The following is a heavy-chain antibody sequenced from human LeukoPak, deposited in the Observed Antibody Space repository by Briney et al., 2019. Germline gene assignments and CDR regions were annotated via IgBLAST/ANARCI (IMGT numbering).Heavy chain of an antibody. CDR3: AVYYSSGPIAY. Sequence: GGSLRLSCAASGLAFSYYWMSWVRQVPGKGLEWVANIKQDGSEKHYVDSVKGRFTVSRDNAKNSLYLQMNSLRAEDTAVYYCAVYYSSGPIAYWGQGTLVTVSS. J-gene: IGHJ4*02. V-gene: IGHV3-7*01. D-gene: IGHD3-22*01. CDR2: IKQDGSEK. CDR1: GLAFSYYW.